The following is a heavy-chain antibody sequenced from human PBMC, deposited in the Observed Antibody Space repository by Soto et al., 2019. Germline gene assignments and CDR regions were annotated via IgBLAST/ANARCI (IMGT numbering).Heavy chain of an antibody. CDR1: GFTFSTYA. CDR2: ITTSGGNT. V-gene: IGHV3-23*01. D-gene: IGHD2-8*01. CDR3: AGRYCTNGVCYTNYYYYIDV. J-gene: IGHJ6*03. Sequence: EVQLLESGGGLVQPGGSLRLSCAGSGFTFSTYAMSWVRQAPGKGLEWVSTITTSGGNTYYADSVQGRFTISRDNSKNTLYLQMNSLRAEDTAVYYCAGRYCTNGVCYTNYYYYIDVWGKGTTVTVSS.